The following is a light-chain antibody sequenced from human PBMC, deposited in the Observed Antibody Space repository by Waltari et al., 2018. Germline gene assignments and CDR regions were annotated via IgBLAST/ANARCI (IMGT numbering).Light chain of an antibody. J-gene: IGKJ2*01. CDR2: AAS. V-gene: IGKV1-39*01. CDR1: ESISSY. CDR3: QQSYSTPYT. Sequence: DIQMTQSPSSLSASVGDRVTITCRASESISSYLNWYQQKPGKAPKLLIYAASSWQSGVPSRFSASGSATDFTLTISSLQPEDFATYYCQQSYSTPYTFGQGTKLEIK.